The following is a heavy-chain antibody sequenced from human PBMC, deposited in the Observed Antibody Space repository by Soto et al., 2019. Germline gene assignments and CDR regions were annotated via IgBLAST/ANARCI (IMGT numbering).Heavy chain of an antibody. Sequence: PGGSLRLSCAASGFTFSSYWMSWVRQAPGKGLEWVANIKQDGSEKYYVDSVKGRFTISRDNAKNSLYLQMNSLRAEDTAVYYCARASVVAAIEGEPWFDPWGQGT. V-gene: IGHV3-7*01. CDR3: ARASVVAAIEGEPWFDP. CDR2: IKQDGSEK. J-gene: IGHJ5*02. D-gene: IGHD2-15*01. CDR1: GFTFSSYW.